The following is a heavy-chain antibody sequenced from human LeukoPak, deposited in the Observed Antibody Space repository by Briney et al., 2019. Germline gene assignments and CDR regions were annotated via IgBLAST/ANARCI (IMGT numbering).Heavy chain of an antibody. CDR2: INPSGGST. Sequence: EASVKVSCKASGYTFTSYYMHWVRQAPGQGLEWMGIINPSGGSTSYAQKFQGRVTMTRDTSTSTVYMELSSLRSEDTAVYYCARDSDPYYDILTGYLNWFDPWGQGTLVTVSS. J-gene: IGHJ5*02. CDR1: GYTFTSYY. CDR3: ARDSDPYYDILTGYLNWFDP. D-gene: IGHD3-9*01. V-gene: IGHV1-46*01.